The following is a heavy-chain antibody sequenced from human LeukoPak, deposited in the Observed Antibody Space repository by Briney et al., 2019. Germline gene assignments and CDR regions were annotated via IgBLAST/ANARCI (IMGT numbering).Heavy chain of an antibody. D-gene: IGHD3-9*01. J-gene: IGHJ4*02. V-gene: IGHV3-7*01. CDR1: GFTFSSYW. Sequence: PGGSLRLSCAASGFTFSSYWMSWVRQAPGKGLEWVANIKQGGSEKYYVDSVKGRFTISRDNAKNSLYLQMNSLRAEDTAVYYCAGGGYYHILTGYRGRILGFDYWGQGTLVTVSS. CDR2: IKQGGSEK. CDR3: AGGGYYHILTGYRGRILGFDY.